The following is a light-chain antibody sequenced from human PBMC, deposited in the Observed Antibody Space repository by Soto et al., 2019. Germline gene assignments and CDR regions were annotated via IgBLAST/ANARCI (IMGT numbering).Light chain of an antibody. J-gene: IGKJ2*01. CDR3: LQHNSYPYP. CDR2: GAS. Sequence: DIQMTQSPSSLSASVGDRVTITCRASQDIGNDLGWCQQKPGKAPKRLIYGASILQSGVPSRFSGSGSGIEFTRTITSLQPEDFATFYCLQHNSYPYPCGQGTKLEIK. CDR1: QDIGND. V-gene: IGKV1-17*01.